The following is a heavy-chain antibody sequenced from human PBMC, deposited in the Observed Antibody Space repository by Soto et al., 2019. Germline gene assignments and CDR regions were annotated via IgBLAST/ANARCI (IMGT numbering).Heavy chain of an antibody. V-gene: IGHV1-46*01. CDR1: GYTFTSYY. J-gene: IGHJ4*02. CDR2: INPSGGST. D-gene: IGHD3-22*01. Sequence: ASVKVSCKASGYTFTSYYMHWVRQAPGQGLEWMGIINPSGGSTSYAQKFQGRVTMTRDTSTSTVYMELSSLRSEDTAVYYCAREGTIKTYYYDSSGYYQDYWGQGTLVTVSS. CDR3: AREGTIKTYYYDSSGYYQDY.